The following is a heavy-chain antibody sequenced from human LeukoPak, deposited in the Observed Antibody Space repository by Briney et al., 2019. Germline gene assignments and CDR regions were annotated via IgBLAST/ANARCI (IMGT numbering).Heavy chain of an antibody. J-gene: IGHJ5*02. CDR2: IGSSGSYT. Sequence: GGSLRLSCAASGFTFSRYAMKWVRQAPGKGLEWVSCIGSSGSYTYYADSVKGRFTISRDNAKDSLYLQMASLRAEDGAVYYCAREDYSSGNPTIDTWGQGTLVTVSS. CDR1: GFTFSRYA. D-gene: IGHD3-10*01. V-gene: IGHV3-21*01. CDR3: AREDYSSGNPTIDT.